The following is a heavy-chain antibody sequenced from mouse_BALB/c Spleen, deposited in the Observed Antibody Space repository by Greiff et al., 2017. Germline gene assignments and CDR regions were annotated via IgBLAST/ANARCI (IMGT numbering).Heavy chain of an antibody. Sequence: QVQLQQSGAELVKPGASVKLSCKASGYTFTSYDINWVRQRPEQGLEWIGWIFPGDGSTKYNEKFKGKATLTTDKSSSTAYMQLSRLTSEDSAVYFCEKGEIYYGIYSCDYWGQDTTLTVSS. CDR1: GYTFTSYD. D-gene: IGHD2-1*01. CDR3: EKGEIYYGIYSCDY. J-gene: IGHJ2*01. V-gene: IGHV1S56*01. CDR2: IFPGDGST.